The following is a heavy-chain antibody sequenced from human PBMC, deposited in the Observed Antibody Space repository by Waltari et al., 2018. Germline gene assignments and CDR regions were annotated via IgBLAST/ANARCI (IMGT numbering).Heavy chain of an antibody. CDR3: ARDYYDSSGYSPDAFDI. J-gene: IGHJ3*02. CDR1: GGSISSYY. V-gene: IGHV4-4*07. CDR2: IYTSGST. Sequence: QVQLQESGPGLVKPSETLSLTCTVSGGSISSYYWSWIRQPAGKGLEWIGRIYTSGSTNYNPSLKSRVTMSVDTSKNQFSLKLSSVTAADTAVYYCARDYYDSSGYSPDAFDIWGQGTMVTVSS. D-gene: IGHD3-22*01.